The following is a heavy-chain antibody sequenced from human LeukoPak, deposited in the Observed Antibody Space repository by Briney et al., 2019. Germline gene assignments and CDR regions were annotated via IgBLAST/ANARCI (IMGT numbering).Heavy chain of an antibody. Sequence: ASVKVSCKASGYTFTSYGISWVRQAPGQGLEWMGWISAYNGNTNYAQKLQGRVTMTTDTSTSTAYMELRSLRSDDTAVYYCARVREVRGVIITSLGYWGQGTLVTVSS. CDR1: GYTFTSYG. V-gene: IGHV1-18*01. J-gene: IGHJ4*02. D-gene: IGHD3-10*01. CDR2: ISAYNGNT. CDR3: ARVREVRGVIITSLGY.